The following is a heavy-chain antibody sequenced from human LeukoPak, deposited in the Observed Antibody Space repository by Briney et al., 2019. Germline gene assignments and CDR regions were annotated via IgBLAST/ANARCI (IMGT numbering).Heavy chain of an antibody. J-gene: IGHJ4*02. D-gene: IGHD3-10*01. CDR1: GGSISSYY. Sequence: SETLSLTCTVSGGSISSYYWSWIRQPPGKGLGWIGYISYSGSTNYNPSLKSRVTISVDTSKNQFSLKLSSVTAADTAVFYCARAVPHMVRGGYFDYWGQGTLVTVSS. CDR2: ISYSGST. CDR3: ARAVPHMVRGGYFDY. V-gene: IGHV4-59*01.